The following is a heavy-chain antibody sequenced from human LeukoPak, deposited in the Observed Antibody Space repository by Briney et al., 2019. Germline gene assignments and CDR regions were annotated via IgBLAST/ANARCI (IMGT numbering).Heavy chain of an antibody. Sequence: GGSLRLSCAASGFTFSSYAMHWVRQSPGKGLEWVAVISYDGSSEYYADSVKGRFTISRDNSKNTLYLQMHGLRAEDTAVYYCAREHMTYTLSDYWGQGTLVTVSS. CDR2: ISYDGSSE. V-gene: IGHV3-30-3*01. CDR3: AREHMTYTLSDY. CDR1: GFTFSSYA. D-gene: IGHD3-16*01. J-gene: IGHJ4*02.